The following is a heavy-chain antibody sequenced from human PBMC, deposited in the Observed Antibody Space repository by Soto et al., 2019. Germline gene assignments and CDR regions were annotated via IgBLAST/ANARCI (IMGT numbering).Heavy chain of an antibody. CDR3: ARDSPTTKRPDTEGDAFDI. Sequence: QVQLVQSGAEVKKPGASVKVSCKASGYTFTSYGISWVRQAPGQGLEWMGWISAYNGNTNYAQKLQGRVTMTTDTSTSTAYMELRSLRPDDTAVYYCARDSPTTKRPDTEGDAFDIWGQGTMVTVSS. CDR1: GYTFTSYG. J-gene: IGHJ3*02. CDR2: ISAYNGNT. V-gene: IGHV1-18*01. D-gene: IGHD1-1*01.